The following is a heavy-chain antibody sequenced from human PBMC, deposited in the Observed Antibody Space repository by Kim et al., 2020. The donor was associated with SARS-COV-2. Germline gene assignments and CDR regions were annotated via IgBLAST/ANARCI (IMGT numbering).Heavy chain of an antibody. CDR3: AKEKGTASYWYGDFDD. V-gene: IGHV3-23*01. D-gene: IGHD2-8*02. Sequence: DSVKGRFTMSRDNSKKTLYLKMNSLRAEDTAVYYCAKEKGTASYWYGDFDDWGQGTLVTVSS. J-gene: IGHJ4*02.